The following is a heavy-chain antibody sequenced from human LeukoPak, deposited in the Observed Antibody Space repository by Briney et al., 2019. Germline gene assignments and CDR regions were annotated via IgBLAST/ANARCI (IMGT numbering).Heavy chain of an antibody. CDR3: AVENKDNLEAYYYYGMDV. Sequence: PGGSLRLSCAASGSTVSSNYMSWVRQAPGKGLEWVSVLYSGGNTNYADSVKGRFTISRDNSKNTLYLQMNSLRAEDTAVYYCAVENKDNLEAYYYYGMDVWGQGTTVTVSS. J-gene: IGHJ6*02. CDR1: GSTVSSNY. D-gene: IGHD2-15*01. CDR2: LYSGGNT. V-gene: IGHV3-66*01.